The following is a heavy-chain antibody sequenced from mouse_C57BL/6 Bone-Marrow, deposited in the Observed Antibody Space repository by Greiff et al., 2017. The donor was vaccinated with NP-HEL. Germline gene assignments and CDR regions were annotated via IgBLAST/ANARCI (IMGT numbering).Heavy chain of an antibody. CDR2: SRNKANDYTT. Sequence: EVQRVESGGGLVQSGRSLRLSCATSGFTFSDFYMEWVRQAPGKGLEWIAASRNKANDYTTEYSASVKGRFIVSRDTSQSILYLQMNALRAEDTAIYYCARDASRYDAMDYWGQGTSVTVSS. CDR1: GFTFSDFY. CDR3: ARDASRYDAMDY. V-gene: IGHV7-1*01. D-gene: IGHD6-2*01. J-gene: IGHJ4*01.